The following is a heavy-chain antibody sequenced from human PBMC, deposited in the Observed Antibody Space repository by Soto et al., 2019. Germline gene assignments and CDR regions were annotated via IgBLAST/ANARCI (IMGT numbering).Heavy chain of an antibody. CDR2: ISSSSSTI. CDR3: AILLKRRGQTGSFDP. J-gene: IGHJ5*02. Sequence: GGSLRLSCASSGFTFSSYSMNWVRQAPGKGLEWVSYISSSSSTIYYADSVKGRFTISRDNAKNSLYLQMNSLRAEDTAVYYCAILLKRRGQTGSFDPWYQATLVTL. V-gene: IGHV3-48*01. CDR1: GFTFSSYS.